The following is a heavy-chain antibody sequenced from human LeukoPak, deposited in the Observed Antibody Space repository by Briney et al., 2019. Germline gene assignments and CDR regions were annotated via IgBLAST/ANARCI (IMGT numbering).Heavy chain of an antibody. CDR2: INPNSGGT. D-gene: IGHD3-10*01. CDR3: ARDRMVRGGTPGY. J-gene: IGHJ4*02. Sequence: ASVKVSCKASGYTFTGYYMHWVRQAPGQGLAWMGWINPNSGGTKYAQKFQGRVTMTRDTSISTAYMELNRLRSDDTAVYYCARDRMVRGGTPGYWGQGTLVTVPS. CDR1: GYTFTGYY. V-gene: IGHV1-2*02.